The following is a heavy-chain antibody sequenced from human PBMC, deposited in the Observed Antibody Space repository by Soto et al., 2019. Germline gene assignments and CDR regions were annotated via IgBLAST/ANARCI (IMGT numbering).Heavy chain of an antibody. Sequence: GGSLRLSCAASGFTFSSYAMSWVRQAPGKGLEWVSAISGSGGSTYYADSVKGRFTISRDNSKNTLYLQMNSLRAEDTAVYYCAKDRFPYYGSGSYYPHDFAYWGQGTLVTVSS. CDR2: ISGSGGST. CDR3: AKDRFPYYGSGSYYPHDFAY. CDR1: GFTFSSYA. J-gene: IGHJ4*02. D-gene: IGHD3-10*01. V-gene: IGHV3-23*01.